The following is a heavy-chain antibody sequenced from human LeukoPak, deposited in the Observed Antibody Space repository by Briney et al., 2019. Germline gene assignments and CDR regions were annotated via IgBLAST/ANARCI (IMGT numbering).Heavy chain of an antibody. J-gene: IGHJ5*02. Sequence: GGSLRLSCTASGLTFGDYAVSWVRQAPGRGLEWVSYISSSSTYTNDADSVRGRFTVSRDNAKNSLYLQMDSLRPEDTAVYYCARWNLRSLGQPNWFDPWGRGTLVTVSS. CDR1: GLTFGDYA. V-gene: IGHV3-11*03. CDR3: ARWNLRSLGQPNWFDP. D-gene: IGHD5-12*01. CDR2: ISSSSTYT.